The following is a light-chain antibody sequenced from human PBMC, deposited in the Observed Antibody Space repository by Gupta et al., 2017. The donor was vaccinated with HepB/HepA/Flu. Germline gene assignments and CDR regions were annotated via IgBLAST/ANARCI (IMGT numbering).Light chain of an antibody. CDR3: SSYAGNDILI. CDR2: GVN. CDR1: SSDIGGYNY. Sequence: QSALTQPPSASGSPGQSVTISCTGTSSDIGGYNYVSWYQQHPDKAPTVIIYGVNRRPSGVPDRVSGSKSGNTASLTVSGLQAEDDADDYCSSYAGNDILIFGGGTKLTVL. J-gene: IGLJ2*01. V-gene: IGLV2-8*01.